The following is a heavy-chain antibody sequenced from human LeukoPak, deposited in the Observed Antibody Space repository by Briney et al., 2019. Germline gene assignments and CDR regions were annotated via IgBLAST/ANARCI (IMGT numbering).Heavy chain of an antibody. CDR1: EFTFSSYW. V-gene: IGHV3-74*01. CDR3: ARVGYSYVYVVSVAFDI. CDR2: INSDGSST. D-gene: IGHD5-18*01. Sequence: PGGSLRLSCAASEFTFSSYWMHWVRQAPGKGLVWVSRINSDGSSTSYADSVKGRFTISRDNAKNTLYLQMNSLRAEDTAVYYCARVGYSYVYVVSVAFDIWGQGTMVTVSS. J-gene: IGHJ3*02.